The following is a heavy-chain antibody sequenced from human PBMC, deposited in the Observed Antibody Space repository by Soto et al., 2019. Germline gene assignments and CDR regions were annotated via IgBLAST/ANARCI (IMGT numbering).Heavy chain of an antibody. CDR2: ISVYNGKT. Sequence: QVHLVQSGAEVKKPGASVKVSCKASGYTFTSYGINWVRQAPGQGLEWMGWISVYNGKTNYAQKLQGRVTMTTNTSTSTAYMELRSLRSDDTAVYYCARDYYDSSGLYYFEYWGRGTLVTVSS. V-gene: IGHV1-18*01. J-gene: IGHJ4*02. CDR3: ARDYYDSSGLYYFEY. D-gene: IGHD3-22*01. CDR1: GYTFTSYG.